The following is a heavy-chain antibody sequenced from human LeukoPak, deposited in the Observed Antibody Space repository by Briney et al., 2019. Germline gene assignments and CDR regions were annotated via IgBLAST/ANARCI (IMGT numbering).Heavy chain of an antibody. CDR1: RFTSSDDY. V-gene: IGHV3-11*05. D-gene: IGHD6-19*01. CDR2: ISGSGSYT. J-gene: IGHJ4*02. Sequence: PGGSLRLSSAASRFTSSDDYMNWIPQAPGKGLERVSYISGSGSYTNYADSVKGRFTISRDNAKNSLYLQMNSLRAEDTAVYYCARGESFSSGWPYYFDFWGQGALVTVSS. CDR3: ARGESFSSGWPYYFDF.